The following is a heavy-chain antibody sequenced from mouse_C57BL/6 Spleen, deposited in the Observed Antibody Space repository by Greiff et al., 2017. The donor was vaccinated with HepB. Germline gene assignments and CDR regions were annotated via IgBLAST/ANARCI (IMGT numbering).Heavy chain of an antibody. CDR1: GFTFSDYY. J-gene: IGHJ2*01. Sequence: EVKLMESGGGLVQPGGSLKLSCAASGFTFSDYYMYWVRQTPEKRLEWVAYISNGGGSTYYPDTVKGRFTISRDNAKNTLYMQVSRLKSEDTAVYYCARPASYDDYFDYWGQGTTLTVSS. D-gene: IGHD2-12*01. V-gene: IGHV5-12*01. CDR3: ARPASYDDYFDY. CDR2: ISNGGGST.